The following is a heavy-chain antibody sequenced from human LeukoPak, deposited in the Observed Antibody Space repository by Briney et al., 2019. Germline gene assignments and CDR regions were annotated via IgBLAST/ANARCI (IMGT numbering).Heavy chain of an antibody. Sequence: GESLKISCKDSEYSFTNYWITWVRQMPGKGLEWMGRIDPSDSYTNYSPSFQGHVTISADKSISTAYLQWSSLKASDTATYYCARLWFGESTNWFDPWGQGTLVTVSS. J-gene: IGHJ5*02. D-gene: IGHD3-10*01. CDR2: IDPSDSYT. V-gene: IGHV5-10-1*01. CDR1: EYSFTNYW. CDR3: ARLWFGESTNWFDP.